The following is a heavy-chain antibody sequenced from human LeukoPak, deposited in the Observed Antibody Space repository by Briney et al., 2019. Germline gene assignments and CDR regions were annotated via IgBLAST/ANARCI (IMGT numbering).Heavy chain of an antibody. V-gene: IGHV3-30*01. CDR1: GCTFRSFA. J-gene: IGHJ4*02. CDR3: ARDSDYYDRSGYKY. CDR2: ISYDGSKK. Sequence: GGSLRLSCAASGCTFRSFAMHWVRQPPGKGLDWVVVISYDGSKKYYADSVKGRFTISRGNSKTTLYLQMNSLRAEDAAVYYCARDSDYYDRSGYKYWGQGTLVTVSS. D-gene: IGHD3-22*01.